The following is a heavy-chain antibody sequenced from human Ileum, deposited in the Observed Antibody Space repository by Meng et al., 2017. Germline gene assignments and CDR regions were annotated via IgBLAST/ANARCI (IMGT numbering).Heavy chain of an antibody. D-gene: IGHD4-23*01. V-gene: IGHV1-2*06. Sequence: ASVKVSCKASGYTFTDHYIQWMRQAPGQGLEWIGRINPISGATKYAQRFQGRVAMTRDTSISTAYMELSRLRSDDTAVYFCARGFGEDYNGNHFFDYWGRGTLVTVSS. CDR1: GYTFTDHY. J-gene: IGHJ4*02. CDR2: INPISGAT. CDR3: ARGFGEDYNGNHFFDY.